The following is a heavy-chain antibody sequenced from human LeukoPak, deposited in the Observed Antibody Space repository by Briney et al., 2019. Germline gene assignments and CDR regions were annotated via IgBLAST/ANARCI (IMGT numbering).Heavy chain of an antibody. V-gene: IGHV3-20*04. CDR3: ARVRVYYYYYMDV. J-gene: IGHJ6*03. D-gene: IGHD4-17*01. CDR2: INWNGGST. Sequence: GGSLRLSCAASGFTFDDYGMSWVRQAPGKGLEWVSGINWNGGSTGYADSAKGRFTISRDNAKNSLYLQMNSLRAEDTALYYCARVRVYYYYYMDVWGKGTTVTVSS. CDR1: GFTFDDYG.